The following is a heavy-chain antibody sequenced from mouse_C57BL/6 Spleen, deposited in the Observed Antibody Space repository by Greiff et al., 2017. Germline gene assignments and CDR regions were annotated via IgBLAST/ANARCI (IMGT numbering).Heavy chain of an antibody. CDR2: INPNNGGT. CDR3: AAHEDYAMDY. Sequence: EVQLQQSGPELVKPGASVKIPCKASGYTFTDYNMDWVKQSHGKSLEWIGDINPNNGGTNYNQQFKGKATLTVDKSSSTASMELRSLTSADTAVYYDAAHEDYAMDYGGQGTSVTVSS. V-gene: IGHV1-18*01. CDR1: GYTFTDYN. J-gene: IGHJ4*01.